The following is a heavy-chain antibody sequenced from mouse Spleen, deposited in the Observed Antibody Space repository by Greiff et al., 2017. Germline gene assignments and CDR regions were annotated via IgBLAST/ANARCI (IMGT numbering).Heavy chain of an antibody. CDR1: GYTFTSYT. J-gene: IGHJ4*01. CDR2: INPSSGYT. V-gene: IGHV1-4*01. D-gene: IGHD2-3*01. Sequence: QVQLQQPGAELARPGASVKMSCKASGYTFTSYTMHWVKQRPGQGLEWIGDINPSSGYTKYNQKFKDKATLTVDKSSSTAYMQLSSLTSEDSAVYYCATGGYYGAMDYWGQGTSVTVSS. CDR3: ATGGYYGAMDY.